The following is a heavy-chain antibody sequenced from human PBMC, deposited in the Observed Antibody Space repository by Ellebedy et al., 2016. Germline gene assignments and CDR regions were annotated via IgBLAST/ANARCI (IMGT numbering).Heavy chain of an antibody. CDR2: IYYSESI. CDR1: GVSISSHY. J-gene: IGHJ4*02. CDR3: ARDSNGGHP. V-gene: IGHV4-59*11. Sequence: SETLSLXXSVSGVSISSHYWSWIRQPPGKGLEWIGYIYYSESINYNPSLKSRVTISVDTSKNQFSLKLTSVTAADTAVYYCARDSNGGHPWGQGTLVTVSS. D-gene: IGHD3-10*01.